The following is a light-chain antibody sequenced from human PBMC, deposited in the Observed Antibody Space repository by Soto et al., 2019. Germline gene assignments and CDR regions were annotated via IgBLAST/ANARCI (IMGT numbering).Light chain of an antibody. V-gene: IGKV3-20*01. J-gene: IGKJ1*01. Sequence: IVLTQSPGTLSLSPGERATLSCRASQSVSSNYLAWYQQRPGQAPRLLIYGASTRAAGIPDRFSGSGSGTDFTLTINRLEPEDFATYYCQQYNSAWTFGQGTKVDI. CDR2: GAS. CDR3: QQYNSAWT. CDR1: QSVSSNY.